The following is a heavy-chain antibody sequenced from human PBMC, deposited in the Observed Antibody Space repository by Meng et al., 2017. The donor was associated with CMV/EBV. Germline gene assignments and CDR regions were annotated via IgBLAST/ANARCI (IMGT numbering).Heavy chain of an antibody. CDR3: ARVGPRVTFVGFSFDF. J-gene: IGHJ4*02. CDR2: ITSNSDYV. CDR1: GFTFRTYN. Sequence: GESLKISCAASGFTFRTYNMYWVRQAPGRGLEWVSSITSNSDYVRYAGSVKGRFTISRDNVKNALYLQLNNVRAEDTALYYCARVGPRVTFVGFSFDFWGLGTLVTVSS. D-gene: IGHD3/OR15-3a*01. V-gene: IGHV3-21*01.